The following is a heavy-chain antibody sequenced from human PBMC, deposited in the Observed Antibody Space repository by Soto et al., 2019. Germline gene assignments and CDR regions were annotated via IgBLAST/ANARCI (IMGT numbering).Heavy chain of an antibody. CDR3: AKVKRKYTTTSAVVFDS. D-gene: IGHD1-1*01. V-gene: IGHV3-43*01. CDR1: GFTFDEYS. J-gene: IGHJ4*02. Sequence: EVQLVESGGAVVQPGGSLRLSCVVSGFTFDEYSMYWVRQPPGKGLEWISLLTWDGGTTYYADSVKGRFTISRDSGKISLFRHRDSLKTENTALYYFAKVKRKYTTTSAVVFDSWARGTLFTVPS. CDR2: LTWDGGTT.